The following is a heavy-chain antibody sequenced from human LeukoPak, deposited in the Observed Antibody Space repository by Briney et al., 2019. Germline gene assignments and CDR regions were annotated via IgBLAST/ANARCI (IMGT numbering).Heavy chain of an antibody. V-gene: IGHV3-23*01. D-gene: IGHD1-26*01. CDR2: ISGSGGST. CDR1: GFTFSTHA. CDR3: AKVGATTWSPFDY. Sequence: PGGSLRLSCVASGFTFSTHAMSWVRQAPGKGLEWVSAISGSGGSTYYADSVKGRFTISRDNSKNTLYLQMNSLRAEDTAVYYCAKVGATTWSPFDYWGQGTLVTVSS. J-gene: IGHJ4*02.